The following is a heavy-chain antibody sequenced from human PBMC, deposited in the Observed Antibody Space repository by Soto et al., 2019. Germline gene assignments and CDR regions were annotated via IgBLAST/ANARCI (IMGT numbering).Heavy chain of an antibody. CDR2: INHSGST. CDR1: GGSFSGYY. Sequence: SETLSLTCAVYGGSFSGYYWSWIRQPPGKGLEWIGEINHSGSTNYNPSLKSRVTISVDTSKNQFSLKLSSVTAADTAVYYCARISPGIRSRASFDYWGQGTLVTVSS. CDR3: ARISPGIRSRASFDY. V-gene: IGHV4-34*01. J-gene: IGHJ4*02. D-gene: IGHD1-20*01.